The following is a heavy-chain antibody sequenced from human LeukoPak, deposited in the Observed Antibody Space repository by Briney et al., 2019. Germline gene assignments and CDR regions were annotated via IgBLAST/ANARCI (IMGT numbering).Heavy chain of an antibody. CDR1: GFTFSDYY. CDR3: ARDRDSSGWYVEVWFDP. Sequence: GGSPRLSCAASGFTFSDYYMSWIRQAPGKGLEWVSYISSSGSTIYYADSVKGRFTISRDNAKNSLYLQMNSLRAEDTAVYYCARDRDSSGWYVEVWFDPWGQGTLVTVSS. CDR2: ISSSGSTI. J-gene: IGHJ5*02. V-gene: IGHV3-11*01. D-gene: IGHD6-19*01.